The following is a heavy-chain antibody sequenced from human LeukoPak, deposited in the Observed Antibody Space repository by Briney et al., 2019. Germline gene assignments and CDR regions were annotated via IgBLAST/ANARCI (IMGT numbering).Heavy chain of an antibody. V-gene: IGHV3-7*01. J-gene: IGHJ4*02. CDR1: GFTFSSYA. D-gene: IGHD2-2*01. CDR3: ARSDQGPEE. Sequence: TGGSLRLSCAASGFTFSSYAMNWVRQAPGKGLEWGAIVNTDGSEKHYVDSVRGRFIVSRDNAKNSLYLQITSLRGDDTALYYCARSDQGPEEWGQGTLVTVSS. CDR2: VNTDGSEK.